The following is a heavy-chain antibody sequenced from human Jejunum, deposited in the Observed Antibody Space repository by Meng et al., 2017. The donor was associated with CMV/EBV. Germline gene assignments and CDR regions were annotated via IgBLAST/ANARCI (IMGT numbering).Heavy chain of an antibody. CDR3: ARGDQGKQLVLYY. J-gene: IGHJ4*02. Sequence: VSGRSLRCSSWPWLRQPPARGLEWIRQLNHSETADYNPSLKSRVSISIDTSKNQFSLKLTSVTAADTAVYYCARGDQGKQLVLYYWGQGTLVTVSS. V-gene: IGHV4-34*01. CDR1: GRSLRCSS. CDR2: LNHSETA. D-gene: IGHD2/OR15-2a*01.